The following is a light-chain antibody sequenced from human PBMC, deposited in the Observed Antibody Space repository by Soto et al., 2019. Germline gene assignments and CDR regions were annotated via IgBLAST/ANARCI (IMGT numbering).Light chain of an antibody. V-gene: IGKV3-20*01. Sequence: ELLSTQSPGTLSLSPGERATLSCRASQSVSSSYLAWYQQKPGQAPRLLIYGASSRATGIPDRFSGSGSGTDFPPTISRLEPEDFAVYYCQQYGSSPTFGQGTKVDIK. CDR2: GAS. CDR1: QSVSSSY. CDR3: QQYGSSPT. J-gene: IGKJ1*01.